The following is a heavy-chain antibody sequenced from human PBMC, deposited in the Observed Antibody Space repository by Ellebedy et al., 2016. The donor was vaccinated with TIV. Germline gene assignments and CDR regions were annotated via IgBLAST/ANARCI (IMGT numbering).Heavy chain of an antibody. CDR1: GFTFSSYW. Sequence: GESLKISCAASGFTFSSYWMHWVRQAPGKGLVLVSRINNDGSSTSYADSVKGRFTVSRDNAKNTLFLQMNSLRAEDTAVYYCASEYSVSYALAYWGQGTLVSVSS. V-gene: IGHV3-74*01. D-gene: IGHD1-26*01. J-gene: IGHJ4*02. CDR3: ASEYSVSYALAY. CDR2: INNDGSST.